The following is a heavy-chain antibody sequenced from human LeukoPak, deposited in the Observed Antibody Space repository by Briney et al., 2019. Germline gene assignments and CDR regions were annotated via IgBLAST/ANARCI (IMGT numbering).Heavy chain of an antibody. V-gene: IGHV3-64D*06. CDR1: GFTLFWHV. CDR3: ARDMSGTYSFDY. Sequence: GGSLRLSCSASGFTLFWHVMHWVRQAPGKALEYVSFIHHNGEITSYADSVRGRFTVSRDNSKNTLFLELSSLRVDDTAVYYCARDMSGTYSFDYWGQGTLVTVSS. D-gene: IGHD1-26*01. J-gene: IGHJ4*02. CDR2: IHHNGEIT.